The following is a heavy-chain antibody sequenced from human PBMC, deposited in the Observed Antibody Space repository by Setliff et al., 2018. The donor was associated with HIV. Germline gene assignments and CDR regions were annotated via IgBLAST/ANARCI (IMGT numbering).Heavy chain of an antibody. CDR2: ISSDGSTT. CDR3: ARGSDTTGSPPELDP. CDR1: GFTFNSYW. J-gene: IGHJ5*02. Sequence: QPGGSLRLSCAASGFTFNSYWMHWVRQAPGKGLVWVSRISSDGSTTNYADSVKGRFTISRDNAKNTLDLQTNSLRAEDTAVYYCARGSDTTGSPPELDPWGQGTLVTVSS. D-gene: IGHD1-1*01. V-gene: IGHV3-74*01.